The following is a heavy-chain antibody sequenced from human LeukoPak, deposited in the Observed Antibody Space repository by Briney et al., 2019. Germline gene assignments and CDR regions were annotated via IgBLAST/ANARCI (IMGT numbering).Heavy chain of an antibody. V-gene: IGHV1-18*04. CDR2: ISAYNGNT. CDR1: GYTFTGYY. J-gene: IGHJ4*02. Sequence: GASVKVSCKASGYTFTGYYMHWVRQAPGQGLEWMGWISAYNGNTNYAQKLQGRVTMTTDTSTSTAYMELRSLRSDDTAVYYCARAPKVVPTRRPLDYWGQGTLVTVSS. CDR3: ARAPKVVPTRRPLDY. D-gene: IGHD2-15*01.